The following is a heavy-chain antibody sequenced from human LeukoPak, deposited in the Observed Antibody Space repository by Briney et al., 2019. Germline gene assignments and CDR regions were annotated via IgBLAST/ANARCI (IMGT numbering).Heavy chain of an antibody. D-gene: IGHD6-19*01. J-gene: IGHJ4*02. V-gene: IGHV3-30*02. Sequence: PGGSLRLSCGASGFTLIDYNMHWVRQAPGKGLEYVAFIQFDGTTEYYTDSVKGRFTMSRDKSKNTLYLQMNSLRGGDTAVYYCARGAAVALELWGQGTLVTVSA. CDR3: ARGAAVALEL. CDR1: GFTLIDYN. CDR2: IQFDGTTE.